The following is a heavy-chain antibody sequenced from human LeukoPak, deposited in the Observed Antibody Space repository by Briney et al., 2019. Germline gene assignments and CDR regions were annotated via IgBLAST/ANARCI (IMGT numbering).Heavy chain of an antibody. CDR1: GDIVSSNSAA. CDR3: ARDPESGDYYYYYGMDV. CDR2: TYYRSKWYN. V-gene: IGHV6-1*01. Sequence: SQTLSLTCAISGDIVSSNSAAWHWIRQSPSRGLEWLGRTYYRSKWYNDYAVSVKSRITINPDTSKNQFTLQLNSVTPEDTAVYYCARDPESGDYYYYYGMDVWGQGTTVTVSS. J-gene: IGHJ6*02.